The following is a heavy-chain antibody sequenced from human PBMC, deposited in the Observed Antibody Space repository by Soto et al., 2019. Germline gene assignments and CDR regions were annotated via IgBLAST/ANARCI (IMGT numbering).Heavy chain of an antibody. J-gene: IGHJ6*02. CDR2: IVPMLGTP. CDR1: GGTFDNFI. CDR3: ARNGTYSSSLSQYSGMDV. V-gene: IGHV1-69*13. Sequence: GASVKVSCKASGGTFDNFIMNWVRQTPGRGXEWMGGIVPMLGTPTYAEKFKGRVTISATGSTSTMYMEVTSLRSEDTAIYYCARNGTYSSSLSQYSGMDVWGQGTTVTVSS. D-gene: IGHD1-26*01.